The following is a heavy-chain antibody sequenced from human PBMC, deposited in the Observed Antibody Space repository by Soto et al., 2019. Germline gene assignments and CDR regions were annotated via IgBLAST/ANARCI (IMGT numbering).Heavy chain of an antibody. CDR2: ISGSGGNT. CDR3: AKGGRSTSWYYFDY. CDR1: GFTFSNYA. V-gene: IGHV3-23*01. Sequence: VGSLRLSCAASGFTFSNYAMNWVRQAPGKGLEWVSAISGSGGNTYYADSVKGRFTISRDNFKNTLYLQMDSLRAEDTAVYYCAKGGRSTSWYYFDYWGQGTLVTVSS. D-gene: IGHD6-13*01. J-gene: IGHJ4*02.